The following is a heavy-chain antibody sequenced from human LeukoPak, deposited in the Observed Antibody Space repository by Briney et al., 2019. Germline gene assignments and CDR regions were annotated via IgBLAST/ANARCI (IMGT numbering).Heavy chain of an antibody. J-gene: IGHJ5*02. Sequence: GGSLRLSCAASGLTFSDYYMSWIRQAPGKGLEWVSYISSSSSYTNYADSVKGRFTISRDNAKNSLYLHMNSLRAEDTAVYYCARVDVAARTWGQGTLVTVSS. CDR2: ISSSSSYT. D-gene: IGHD6-13*01. V-gene: IGHV3-11*05. CDR3: ARVDVAART. CDR1: GLTFSDYY.